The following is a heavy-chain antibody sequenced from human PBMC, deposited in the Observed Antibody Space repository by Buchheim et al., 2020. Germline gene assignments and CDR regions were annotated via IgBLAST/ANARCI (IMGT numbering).Heavy chain of an antibody. CDR3: ARGLKEYSSGWLSGLPWFDP. V-gene: IGHV1-46*01. CDR1: GYTFTSYY. J-gene: IGHJ5*02. D-gene: IGHD6-19*01. CDR2: INPSGGST. Sequence: QVQLVQSGAEVKKPGASVKVSCKASGYTFTSYYMHWVRQAPGQGLEWMGIINPSGGSTSYAQKFQGRVTMTRDTSTSTVYMELSSLRSEDTAVYYCARGLKEYSSGWLSGLPWFDPWGQGTL.